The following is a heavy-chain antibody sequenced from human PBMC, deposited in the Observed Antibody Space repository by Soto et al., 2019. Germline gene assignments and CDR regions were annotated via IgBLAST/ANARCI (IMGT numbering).Heavy chain of an antibody. Sequence: QVQLVQSGAEVKKPGSSVKVSCKASGGTFSSYTISWVRQAPGQGLEWMGRIIPILGIANYAQKFQGRVTITADKSTSTAFMELSSLRSEDTAVYYCARDRAWIHLDYWDQGTLVTVSS. D-gene: IGHD5-18*01. CDR1: GGTFSSYT. J-gene: IGHJ4*02. CDR3: ARDRAWIHLDY. V-gene: IGHV1-69*08. CDR2: IIPILGIA.